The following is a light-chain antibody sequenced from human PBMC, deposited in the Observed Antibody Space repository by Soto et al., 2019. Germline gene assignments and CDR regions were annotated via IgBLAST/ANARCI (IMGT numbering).Light chain of an antibody. CDR3: QSSDSTSPYVV. CDR2: EDD. J-gene: IGLJ2*01. Sequence: NFMLTQPHSVSESPGKAVTISCTRSSGNIANNYVQWYQQRPGSAPTTVIYEDDQRPSGVPDRFSGSIDSSSNSAFLTISGLKTEDEADYCCQSSDSTSPYVVFGGGTKLTVL. CDR1: SGNIANNY. V-gene: IGLV6-57*04.